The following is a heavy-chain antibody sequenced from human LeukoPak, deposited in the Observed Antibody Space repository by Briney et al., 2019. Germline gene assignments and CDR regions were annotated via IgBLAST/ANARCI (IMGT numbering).Heavy chain of an antibody. CDR2: INSDGRTT. CDR3: GRGMRDYYGLDY. V-gene: IGHV3-74*01. CDR1: GFIFSSFW. Sequence: QTGGSLRLSCAASGFIFSSFWMHWVRQVPGKGLVWVSHINSDGRTTDYADSVRGRFTISRDNAKNTLYLQMNRLTVEDTAVYYCGRGMRDYYGLDYWGQGFLVTVSS. D-gene: IGHD3-10*01. J-gene: IGHJ4*02.